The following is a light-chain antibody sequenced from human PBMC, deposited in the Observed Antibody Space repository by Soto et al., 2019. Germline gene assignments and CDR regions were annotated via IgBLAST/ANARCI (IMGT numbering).Light chain of an antibody. CDR1: QSVSSK. Sequence: EIVMTQPPATLSVSPGERATLSCRASQSVSSKLAWYQQKPGQAPRLLIYGASTRATGIPARFSGSGSGTEFLLTISSLQSEDFGVYYCQQYNNGLTVAGGTKVEIK. CDR3: QQYNNGLT. V-gene: IGKV3-15*01. CDR2: GAS. J-gene: IGKJ4*01.